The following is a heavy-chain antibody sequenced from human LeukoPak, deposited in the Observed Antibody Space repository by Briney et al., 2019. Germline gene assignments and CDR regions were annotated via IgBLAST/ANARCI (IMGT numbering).Heavy chain of an antibody. Sequence: SVKVSCKASGGTFSSYTISWVRQAPGQGLEWMGRIIPILGIANYAQKFQGRVTITADKSTSTAYMELSSLRSEDTAVYYCAREAVTTVFWFGPWGQGTLVTVSS. CDR3: AREAVTTVFWFGP. CDR1: GGTFSSYT. D-gene: IGHD4-11*01. J-gene: IGHJ5*02. CDR2: IIPILGIA. V-gene: IGHV1-69*04.